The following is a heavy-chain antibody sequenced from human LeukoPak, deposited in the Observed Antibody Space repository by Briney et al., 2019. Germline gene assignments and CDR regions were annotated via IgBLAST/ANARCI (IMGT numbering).Heavy chain of an antibody. Sequence: PSETLSLTCAVYGGSFSGYYWSWIRQPPGKGLEWIGEINHSGGTNYNPSLKSRVTISVDTSKNQFSLKLSSVTAADTAVYYCARGIAARLAPNYYYYYYMDVWGKGTTVTVSS. J-gene: IGHJ6*03. CDR2: INHSGGT. CDR3: ARGIAARLAPNYYYYYYMDV. V-gene: IGHV4-34*01. D-gene: IGHD6-6*01. CDR1: GGSFSGYY.